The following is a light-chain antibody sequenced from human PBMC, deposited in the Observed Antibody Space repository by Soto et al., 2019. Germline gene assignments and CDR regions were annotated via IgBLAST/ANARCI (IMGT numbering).Light chain of an antibody. CDR2: GAS. Sequence: EIVMTQSPATLSVSPGERSTLSYMALQSVSSNLAWYQQKPGQAPRLLIYGASTRATGIPARYRGSGSGTEFTLTISSLPSEDFELYYCQQYNNWPPPFGQGTRLEIK. CDR3: QQYNNWPPP. CDR1: QSVSSN. V-gene: IGKV3-15*01. J-gene: IGKJ5*01.